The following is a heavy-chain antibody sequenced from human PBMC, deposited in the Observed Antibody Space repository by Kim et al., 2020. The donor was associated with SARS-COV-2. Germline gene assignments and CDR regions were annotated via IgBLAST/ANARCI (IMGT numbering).Heavy chain of an antibody. CDR1: GFTFSDYY. D-gene: IGHD3-22*01. V-gene: IGHV3-11*04. CDR2: ISSSGSTI. Sequence: GGSLRLSCAASGFTFSDYYMSWIRQAPGKGLEWVSYISSSGSTIYYADSVKGRFTISRDNAKNSLYLQMNSLRAEDTAVYYCARGTPRITMIAGAVDYWGQGTLVTVSS. CDR3: ARGTPRITMIAGAVDY. J-gene: IGHJ4*02.